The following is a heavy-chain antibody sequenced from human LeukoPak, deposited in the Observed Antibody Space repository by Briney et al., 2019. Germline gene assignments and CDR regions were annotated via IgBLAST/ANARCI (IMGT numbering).Heavy chain of an antibody. CDR2: TRDKTHSYST. Sequence: GGSLRLSCAASGFILSDHYMDWVRQAPGKGLEGVGRTRDKTHSYSTEYAASGKGRFTIERDESKNSLYLQMNSLKTEDTAVYYCVRGHNSFDYWGQGTLVTVSS. CDR3: VRGHNSFDY. D-gene: IGHD1-14*01. J-gene: IGHJ4*02. CDR1: GFILSDHY. V-gene: IGHV3-72*01.